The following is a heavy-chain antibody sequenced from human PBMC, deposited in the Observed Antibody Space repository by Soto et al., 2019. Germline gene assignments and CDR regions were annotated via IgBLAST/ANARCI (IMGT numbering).Heavy chain of an antibody. D-gene: IGHD3-10*01. CDR1: GGTFSSYA. CDR3: ARDGKYYYGSGIGMDV. Sequence: SVKVSCKASGGTFSSYAISWVRQAPGQGLEWMGGIIPIFGTANYAQKFQGKVTITADESTSTAYMELSSLRSEDTAVYYCARDGKYYYGSGIGMDVWGQGTTVAVSS. V-gene: IGHV1-69*13. CDR2: IIPIFGTA. J-gene: IGHJ6*02.